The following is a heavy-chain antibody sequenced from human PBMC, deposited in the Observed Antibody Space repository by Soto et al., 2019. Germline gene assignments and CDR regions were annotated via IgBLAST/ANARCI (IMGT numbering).Heavy chain of an antibody. CDR3: AKDRGIVGATTMYFDY. CDR1: GFTFDDYA. V-gene: IGHV3-9*01. J-gene: IGHJ4*02. CDR2: ISWNSGSI. Sequence: GGSLRLSCAASGFTFDDYAMHWVRQAPGKGLEWVSGISWNSGSIGYADSVKGRFTISRDNAKNSLYLQMNSLRAEDTALYYCAKDRGIVGATTMYFDYWGQGTLVTVSS. D-gene: IGHD1-26*01.